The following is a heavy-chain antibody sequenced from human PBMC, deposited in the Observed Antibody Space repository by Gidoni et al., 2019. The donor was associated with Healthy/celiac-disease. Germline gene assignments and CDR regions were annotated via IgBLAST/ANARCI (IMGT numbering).Heavy chain of an antibody. Sequence: QVQLVQSGSEVKKPGSSVKVSCKASGGTFSSYAISWVRQAPGQGLEWMGGIIPIFGTANYAQKFQGRVTITADKSTSTAYMELSSLRSEDTAVYYCARGGYCSGGSCYPRGYYYYYMDVWGKGTTVTVSS. CDR1: GGTFSSYA. CDR2: IIPIFGTA. J-gene: IGHJ6*03. V-gene: IGHV1-69*06. D-gene: IGHD2-15*01. CDR3: ARGGYCSGGSCYPRGYYYYYMDV.